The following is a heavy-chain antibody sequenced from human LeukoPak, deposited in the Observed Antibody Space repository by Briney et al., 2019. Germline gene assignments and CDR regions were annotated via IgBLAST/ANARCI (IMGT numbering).Heavy chain of an antibody. J-gene: IGHJ4*02. CDR2: ISGSGGST. D-gene: IGHD5-12*01. CDR3: ARVGRGYGADY. CDR1: GFTFSSYG. V-gene: IGHV3-23*01. Sequence: GGTLRLSCAASGFTFSSYGMSWVRQAPGKGLEWVSAISGSGGSTYYTDSVKGRFTISRDNSKNTLYLQMNSLRAEDTAVYYCARVGRGYGADYWGQGTLVTVSS.